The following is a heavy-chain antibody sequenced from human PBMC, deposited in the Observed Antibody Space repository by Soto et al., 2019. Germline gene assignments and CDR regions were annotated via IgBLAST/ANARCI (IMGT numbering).Heavy chain of an antibody. Sequence: SVKVSCKASGFTFTSSAVQWVRQARGQRLEWIGWIVVGSGNTNYAQKFQERVTITRDTSTSTVYMELSSLRSEDTAVYYCARVRRSSGYYYGYWGQGTPVTVSS. CDR2: IVVGSGNT. CDR1: GFTFTSSA. D-gene: IGHD3-22*01. CDR3: ARVRRSSGYYYGY. J-gene: IGHJ4*02. V-gene: IGHV1-58*01.